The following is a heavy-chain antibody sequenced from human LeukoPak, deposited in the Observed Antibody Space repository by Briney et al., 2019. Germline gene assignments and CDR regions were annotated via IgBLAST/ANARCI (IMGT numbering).Heavy chain of an antibody. V-gene: IGHV4-34*01. J-gene: IGHJ1*01. D-gene: IGHD3-9*01. CDR3: ARGQPYYDILTGYYPTSQYFQH. CDR2: INHSGST. Sequence: KTSETLSLTCPVYGGSFSGYYWSWIRQPPGKGLEWIGEINHSGSTNYNPSLKSRVTISVDTSKNQFSLKLSSVTAADTAVYYCARGQPYYDILTGYYPTSQYFQHWGQGTLVTVSS. CDR1: GGSFSGYY.